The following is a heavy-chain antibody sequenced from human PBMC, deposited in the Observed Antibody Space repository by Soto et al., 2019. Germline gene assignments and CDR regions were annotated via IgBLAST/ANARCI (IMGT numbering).Heavy chain of an antibody. CDR1: GGTFSSYT. V-gene: IGHV1-69*02. Sequence: QVQLVQSGAEVKKPGSSVKVSCKASGGTFSSYTISWVRQAPGQGLEWMGRIIPILGIANYAQKFQGRVTITADTSTSTAYMALSSLRSEDTAGYYCRGGYNWNDVFHSAKAFDIWGQGTMVTVSS. J-gene: IGHJ3*02. D-gene: IGHD1-20*01. CDR3: RGGYNWNDVFHSAKAFDI. CDR2: IIPILGIA.